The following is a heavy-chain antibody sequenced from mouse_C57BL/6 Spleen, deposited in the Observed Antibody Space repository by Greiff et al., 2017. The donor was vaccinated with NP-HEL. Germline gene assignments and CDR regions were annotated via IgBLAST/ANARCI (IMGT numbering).Heavy chain of an antibody. Sequence: EVMLVESGGGLVKPGGSLKLSCAASGFTFSSYAMSWVRQTPEKRLEWVATISDGGSYTYYPDNVKGRFTISRDNAKNNLYLQMSHLKSEDTAMYYSEREKDYYGSSPYYFEYWGKGTTLTVSS. D-gene: IGHD1-1*01. CDR1: GFTFSSYA. CDR2: ISDGGSYT. V-gene: IGHV5-4*01. CDR3: EREKDYYGSSPYYFEY. J-gene: IGHJ2*01.